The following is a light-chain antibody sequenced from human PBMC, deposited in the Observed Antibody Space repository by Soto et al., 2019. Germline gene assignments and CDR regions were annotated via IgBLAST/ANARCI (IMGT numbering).Light chain of an antibody. CDR1: SSDVGGYNY. Sequence: QSALTQPASVSGSPGQSITISCTGTSSDVGGYNYVSWYQQHPVKAPKRMIYDVTNRPSGVSDRFSGSKSGNTASLTISGLQAEDEADYDCSSYTSSSTPYVFGTGTKVTVL. CDR3: SSYTSSSTPYV. J-gene: IGLJ1*01. CDR2: DVT. V-gene: IGLV2-14*01.